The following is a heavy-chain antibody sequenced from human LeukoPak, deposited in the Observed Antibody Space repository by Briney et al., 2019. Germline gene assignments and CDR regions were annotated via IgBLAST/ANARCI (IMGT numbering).Heavy chain of an antibody. CDR3: AKSVYHSGNY. D-gene: IGHD3-10*01. Sequence: LPGGPLRLPCAASGFTINTYGMSWVRQAPGKGLECVSSISGGTTYYADSVKGRFTISRDNSKNTVSLQMNSLRAEDTAVYYCAKSVYHSGNYWGQGGLVTVSS. J-gene: IGHJ4*02. CDR1: GFTINTYG. V-gene: IGHV3-23*01. CDR2: ISGGTT.